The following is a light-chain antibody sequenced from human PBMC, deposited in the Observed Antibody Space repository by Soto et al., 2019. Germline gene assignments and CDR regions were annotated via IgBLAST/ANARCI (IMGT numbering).Light chain of an antibody. CDR2: DVS. V-gene: IGLV2-11*01. J-gene: IGLJ1*01. Sequence: QSVLTQPRSVSGSPGQSVTISCTGTSSDVGAYNYVSWYQQHTGKAPKLMIYDVSKRPSGVPDRFSGSKSGNTASLTISGLQADDEADYYCCSYAGSYTLIFGAGTKVTFL. CDR3: CSYAGSYTLI. CDR1: SSDVGAYNY.